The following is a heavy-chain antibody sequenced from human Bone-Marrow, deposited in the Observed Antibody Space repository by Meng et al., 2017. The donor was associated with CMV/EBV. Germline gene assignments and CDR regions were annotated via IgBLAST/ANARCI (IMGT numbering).Heavy chain of an antibody. D-gene: IGHD1-26*01. J-gene: IGHJ3*02. V-gene: IGHV3-21*01. CDR3: ARGYEVGATLKWDAFDI. CDR1: GFTLSSYS. Sequence: GESLKISCAASGFTLSSYSMNWVRQAPGKGLEWVSSISSSSSYIYYADSVKGRFTISRDNAKNSLYLQMNSLRAEDTAVYYCARGYEVGATLKWDAFDIWGQGTMVTVSS. CDR2: ISSSSSYI.